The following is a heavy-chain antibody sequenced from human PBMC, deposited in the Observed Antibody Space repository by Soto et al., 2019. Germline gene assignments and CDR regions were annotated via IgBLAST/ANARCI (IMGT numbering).Heavy chain of an antibody. V-gene: IGHV3-33*06. J-gene: IGHJ4*02. CDR2: IWYDGSNK. Sequence: HPWEALLVSCAASVFTFSIYAMHWVRQAPGKGLEWVAVIWYDGSNKYYADSVKGRFTISRDNSKNTLYLQMNSLRAEDTAVYYCAKPRLLGTEQWLFDYWGQGTLVTVS. CDR3: AKPRLLGTEQWLFDY. D-gene: IGHD6-19*01. CDR1: VFTFSIYA.